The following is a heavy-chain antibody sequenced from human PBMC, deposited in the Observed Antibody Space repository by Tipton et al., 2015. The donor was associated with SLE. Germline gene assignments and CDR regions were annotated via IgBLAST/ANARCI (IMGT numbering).Heavy chain of an antibody. Sequence: SLRLSCAASGFTFSSYAMSWVRQAPGKGLEWVSAISGSGGSTYYADSVKGRFTISRDNSKNTLYLQMNSLRAEDTAVYYCAIFGVVDYAFDIWGQGTMVTVSS. CDR1: GFTFSSYA. V-gene: IGHV3-23*01. CDR2: ISGSGGST. J-gene: IGHJ3*02. D-gene: IGHD3-3*01. CDR3: AIFGVVDYAFDI.